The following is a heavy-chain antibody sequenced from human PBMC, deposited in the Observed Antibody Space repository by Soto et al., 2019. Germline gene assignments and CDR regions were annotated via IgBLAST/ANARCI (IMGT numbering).Heavy chain of an antibody. CDR3: ATYSSSWYVVY. Sequence: PSETLSLTCTVSGGSISSSSYYWGWIRQPPGKGLEWIGSIYYSGSTYYKPSLKSRVTISVDTSKNQFSLKLSSVTAADTAVYYCATYSSSWYVVYWGQGTLVTVSS. J-gene: IGHJ4*02. D-gene: IGHD6-13*01. CDR2: IYYSGST. V-gene: IGHV4-39*01. CDR1: GGSISSSSYY.